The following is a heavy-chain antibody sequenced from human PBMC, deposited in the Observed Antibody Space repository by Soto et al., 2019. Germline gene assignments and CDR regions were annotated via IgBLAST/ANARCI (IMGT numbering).Heavy chain of an antibody. CDR1: GFTFSSYG. D-gene: IGHD6-19*01. J-gene: IGHJ1*01. CDR3: AKWRRQWPEYFQH. Sequence: QVQLVESGGGVVQPGRSLRLSCAASGFTFSSYGMHWVRQAPGKGLEWVAVISYDGSNKYYADSVKGRFTISRDNSKNTLYLQMNSLRAEDTAVYYCAKWRRQWPEYFQHWGQGTLVTVSS. CDR2: ISYDGSNK. V-gene: IGHV3-30*18.